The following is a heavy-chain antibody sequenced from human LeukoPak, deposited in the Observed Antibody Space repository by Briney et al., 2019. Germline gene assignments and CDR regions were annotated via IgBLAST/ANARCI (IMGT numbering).Heavy chain of an antibody. CDR1: GFTFSNYA. CDR3: ARDRDGGYFDY. Sequence: GGSLRLPCAASGFTFSNYAMTWVRQAPGKGLEWVSYISSSGSTIYYADSVKGRFTISRDNAKNSLYLQMNSLRAEDTAVYYCARDRDGGYFDYWGQGTLVTVSS. CDR2: ISSSGSTI. D-gene: IGHD3-10*01. J-gene: IGHJ4*02. V-gene: IGHV3-48*04.